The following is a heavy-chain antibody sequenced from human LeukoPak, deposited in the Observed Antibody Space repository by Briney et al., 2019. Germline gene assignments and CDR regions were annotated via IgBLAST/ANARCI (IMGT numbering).Heavy chain of an antibody. CDR1: GYTFTGYY. Sequence: ASVKVSCKASGYTFTGYYMHWVRQAPGQGLEWMGWINPNSGGTNYAQKFQGRVTMTRDTSISTAYMQLSRLRSDDTAVYYCASAVTTDYYYYYGMDVWGQGTTVTVSS. V-gene: IGHV1-2*02. CDR3: ASAVTTDYYYYYGMDV. D-gene: IGHD4-17*01. CDR2: INPNSGGT. J-gene: IGHJ6*02.